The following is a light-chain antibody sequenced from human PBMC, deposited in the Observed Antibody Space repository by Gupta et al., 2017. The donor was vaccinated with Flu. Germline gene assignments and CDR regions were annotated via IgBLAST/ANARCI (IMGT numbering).Light chain of an antibody. CDR1: SSDVGGYNY. CDR3: SSYTSSSTPHYV. J-gene: IGLJ1*01. Sequence: HSALTQPAPVSGSPRQSIHIPFTGTSSDVGGYNYVSWYQQHPGKAPKLMIYEVSNRPSGVSNRFSGSKSGNTASLTISGLQAEDEADYYCSSYTSSSTPHYVFGTGTKVTVL. V-gene: IGLV2-14*01. CDR2: EVS.